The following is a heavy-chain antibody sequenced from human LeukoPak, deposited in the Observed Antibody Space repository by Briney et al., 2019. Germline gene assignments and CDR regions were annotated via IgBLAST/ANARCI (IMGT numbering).Heavy chain of an antibody. D-gene: IGHD1-26*01. Sequence: GGSLRLSCTASGFTFGDYAMSWVRQAPGKGLEWVGFIRSKAYGGTTEYAASVKGRFTISRDDSKSIAYLQMNSLKTEDTAVYYCTRGLVGVDYYYYYYYMDVWGKGTTATVSS. CDR1: GFTFGDYA. CDR2: IRSKAYGGTT. J-gene: IGHJ6*03. V-gene: IGHV3-49*04. CDR3: TRGLVGVDYYYYYYYMDV.